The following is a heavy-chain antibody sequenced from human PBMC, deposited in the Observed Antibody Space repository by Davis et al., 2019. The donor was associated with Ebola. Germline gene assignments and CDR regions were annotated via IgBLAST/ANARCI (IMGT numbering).Heavy chain of an antibody. CDR1: GGTFSSYA. D-gene: IGHD6-19*01. CDR3: ASGPGAGTYYYYYYMDV. Sequence: SVKVSCKATGGTFSSYAISWVRQAPGQGLEWMGGIIPIFGTANYAQKFQGRVTITADESTSTAYMELSSLRSEDTAVYYCASGPGAGTYYYYYYMDVWGKGTTVTVSS. V-gene: IGHV1-69*13. J-gene: IGHJ6*03. CDR2: IIPIFGTA.